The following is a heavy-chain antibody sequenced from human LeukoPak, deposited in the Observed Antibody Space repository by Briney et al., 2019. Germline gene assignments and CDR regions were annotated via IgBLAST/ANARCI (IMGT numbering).Heavy chain of an antibody. V-gene: IGHV4-59*01. CDR1: GGSISSYY. J-gene: IGHJ6*02. D-gene: IGHD6-19*01. CDR3: ARDSGSSGWYQNNYYYYYGMDV. CDR2: IYYSGST. Sequence: SETLSLTCTVSGGSISSYYWSWIRHPPGNGQEWIGYIYYSGSTNYNPSLKSRVTISVDTSKNQFSLKLSYVTAADTAVYYCARDSGSSGWYQNNYYYYYGMDVWGQGTTVTVSS.